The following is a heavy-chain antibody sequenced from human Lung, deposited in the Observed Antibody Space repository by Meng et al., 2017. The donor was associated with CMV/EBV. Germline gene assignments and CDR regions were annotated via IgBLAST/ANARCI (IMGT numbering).Heavy chain of an antibody. CDR2: IRYDGKNE. D-gene: IGHD3-3*01. CDR3: AEETGPISGGYYYYGIDV. J-gene: IGHJ6*02. V-gene: IGHV3-30*02. CDR1: GFTFSSYG. Sequence: SXAASGFTFSSYGMHWVRQAPGKGLEGVAFIRYDGKNEYYADSVKGRFSISRDDSKNTLYLQMNSLRPEDTAVYYCAEETGPISGGYYYYGIDVWXQGTXVTVSS.